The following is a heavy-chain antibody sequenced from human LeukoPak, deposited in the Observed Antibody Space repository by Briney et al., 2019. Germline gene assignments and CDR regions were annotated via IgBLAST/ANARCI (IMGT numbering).Heavy chain of an antibody. CDR2: IYYSGST. J-gene: IGHJ5*02. CDR3: ARGEGSYGYNWFDP. Sequence: PSETLSLTCTVSGGPIGSSSYYWGWIRQPPGKGLEWIGSIYYSGSTYYNPSLKSRVTISVDTSKNQFSLKLSSVTAADTAVYFCARGEGSYGYNWFDPWGQGTLVTVSS. CDR1: GGPIGSSSYY. V-gene: IGHV4-39*01. D-gene: IGHD1-26*01.